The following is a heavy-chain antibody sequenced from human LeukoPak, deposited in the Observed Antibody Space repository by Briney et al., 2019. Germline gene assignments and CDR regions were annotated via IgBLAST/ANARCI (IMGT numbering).Heavy chain of an antibody. Sequence: ASVKVSCKASGYTFTGYYMHWVRQAPGRGLEWMGWINPNSGGTNYAQKFQGRVTMTRDTSISTAYMELSRLRSDDTAVYYCATDMVRGLYRGAQNDYWGQGTLVTVSS. D-gene: IGHD3-10*01. CDR1: GYTFTGYY. CDR2: INPNSGGT. V-gene: IGHV1-2*02. CDR3: ATDMVRGLYRGAQNDY. J-gene: IGHJ4*02.